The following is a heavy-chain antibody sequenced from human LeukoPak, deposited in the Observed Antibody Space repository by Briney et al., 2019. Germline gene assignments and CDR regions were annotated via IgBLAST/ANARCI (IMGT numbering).Heavy chain of an antibody. J-gene: IGHJ6*03. V-gene: IGHV3-7*03. Sequence: GGSLRLSCAASGFTFTNYWMTWVRQAPGKRLEWLADIKPDETEKYYIDSVKGRFTISRDNAKNSLFLQMNSLRAEDTAIYYCAKGRYYYYYMDVWGKGTTVTISS. CDR2: IKPDETEK. CDR1: GFTFTNYW. CDR3: AKGRYYYYYMDV.